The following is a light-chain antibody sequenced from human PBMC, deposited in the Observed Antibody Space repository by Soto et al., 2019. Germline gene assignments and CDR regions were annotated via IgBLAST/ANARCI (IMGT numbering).Light chain of an antibody. Sequence: DIQMTQSPSTLSASVGDRVSITCRASQSMRRWLAWYQQKPGKAPKLLIYKASSLESGVPSRFSGSGSGTEFTLTISSLQPDDFATYYCQQYNSYSITFGQGTRLEIK. J-gene: IGKJ5*01. V-gene: IGKV1-5*03. CDR3: QQYNSYSIT. CDR2: KAS. CDR1: QSMRRW.